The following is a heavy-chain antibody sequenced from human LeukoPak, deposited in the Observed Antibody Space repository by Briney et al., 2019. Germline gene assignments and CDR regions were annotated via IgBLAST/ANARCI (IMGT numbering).Heavy chain of an antibody. CDR1: GGSISSGGYY. Sequence: SETLSLTCTVSGGSISSGGYYWSWIRQHPRKGLEWIGYIYYSGSTYYNPSLKSRVTISVDTSENQFSLKLSSVTAADTAVYYCARVPSYYGDYEDDAFDIWGQGTMVTVSS. D-gene: IGHD4-17*01. CDR2: IYYSGST. V-gene: IGHV4-31*03. J-gene: IGHJ3*02. CDR3: ARVPSYYGDYEDDAFDI.